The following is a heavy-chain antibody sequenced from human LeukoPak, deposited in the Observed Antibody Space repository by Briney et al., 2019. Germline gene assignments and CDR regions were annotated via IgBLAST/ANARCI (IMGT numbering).Heavy chain of an antibody. V-gene: IGHV3-7*01. CDR3: ARQHCSGGSCYSKWDYYHMDV. Sequence: GGSLRLSCAASGFTFSSYWMSWVRQAPGKGLEWVANIKQDGSEKYYVDSVKGRFTISRDNAKNSLYLQMNSLRAEDTAVYYCARQHCSGGSCYSKWDYYHMDVWGKGTTVTVSS. CDR1: GFTFSSYW. D-gene: IGHD2-15*01. CDR2: IKQDGSEK. J-gene: IGHJ6*03.